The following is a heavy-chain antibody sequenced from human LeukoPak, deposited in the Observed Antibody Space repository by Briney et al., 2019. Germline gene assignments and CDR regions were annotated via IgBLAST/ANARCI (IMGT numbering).Heavy chain of an antibody. CDR2: IYHSGST. CDR3: ARGAVSVGVYMGRGYYFDY. D-gene: IGHD3-22*01. CDR1: GGSISSGGYY. Sequence: SETLSLTCTVSGGSISSGGYYWSWIRQPPGKGLEWIGYIYHSGSTYYNPSLKSRVTISVDRSKNQFSLKLSSVTAADTAVYYCARGAVSVGVYMGRGYYFDYWGQGTLVTVSS. V-gene: IGHV4-30-2*01. J-gene: IGHJ4*02.